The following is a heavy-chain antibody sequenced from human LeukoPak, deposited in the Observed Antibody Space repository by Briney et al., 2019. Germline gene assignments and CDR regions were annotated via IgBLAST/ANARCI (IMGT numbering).Heavy chain of an antibody. CDR1: GFTFSSYA. J-gene: IGHJ5*02. D-gene: IGHD2-21*02. Sequence: PGGSLRLSCAASGFTFSSYAMSWVRQAPGKGLEWVSAISGSGGSTYYADSVKGRFTISRDNSKNTLYLQMNSLRAEDTAVYYCASESASCGGDCYYGLMAFDPWGQGVLVTVS. CDR3: ASESASCGGDCYYGLMAFDP. V-gene: IGHV3-23*01. CDR2: ISGSGGST.